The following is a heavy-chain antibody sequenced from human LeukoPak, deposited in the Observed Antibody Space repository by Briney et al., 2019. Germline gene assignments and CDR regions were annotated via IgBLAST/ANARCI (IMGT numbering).Heavy chain of an antibody. Sequence: NASETLSLTCTVSGGSIRYYYGSWLRQPAGKGGEWIGRMYSSGTTTYNPSLKSRVTMSVDTSKNQFSLNLNSVTAADTAVYYCARGFDSSWLLFDYWGQGALVTVSS. CDR3: ARGFDSSWLLFDY. D-gene: IGHD6-13*01. V-gene: IGHV4-4*07. J-gene: IGHJ4*02. CDR2: MYSSGTT. CDR1: GGSIRYYY.